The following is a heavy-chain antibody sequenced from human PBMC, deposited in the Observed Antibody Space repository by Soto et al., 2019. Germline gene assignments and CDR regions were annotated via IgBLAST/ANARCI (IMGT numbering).Heavy chain of an antibody. CDR3: ARHIAAASTPGYDAFDI. J-gene: IGHJ3*02. D-gene: IGHD6-13*01. V-gene: IGHV1-69*13. Sequence: SSVKVSCKASGGTFSSYAISWVRQAPGQGLEWMGGIIPIFGTANYAQKFQGRVTITADESTSTAYMQLSSLRSEDTAVYYCARHIAAASTPGYDAFDIWGQGTMVTVSS. CDR1: GGTFSSYA. CDR2: IIPIFGTA.